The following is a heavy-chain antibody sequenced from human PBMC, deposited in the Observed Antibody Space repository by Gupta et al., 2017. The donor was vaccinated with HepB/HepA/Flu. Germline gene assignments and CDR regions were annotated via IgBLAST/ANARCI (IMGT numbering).Heavy chain of an antibody. D-gene: IGHD1-1*01. V-gene: IGHV3-23*01. J-gene: IGHJ6*03. Sequence: EVQVLESGGDLVQTGGSLRLSCAASGFPFSSADRAWARQGPGRGLEWVSVISGDGFATYYADSVKGRFTISRDNSKNTLYLQMSRLRVEDTAVYYCAWKYYYYMAVWGKGTTVAVSS. CDR2: ISGDGFAT. CDR1: GFPFSSAD. CDR3: AWKYYYYMAV.